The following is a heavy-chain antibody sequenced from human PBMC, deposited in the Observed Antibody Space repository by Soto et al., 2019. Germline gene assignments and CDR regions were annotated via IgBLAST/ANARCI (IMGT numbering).Heavy chain of an antibody. CDR3: AKDSHPNYDFWSGYNWFDP. CDR1: GFTFSSYG. D-gene: IGHD3-3*01. CDR2: ISYDGSNK. Sequence: GGSLRLSCAASGFTFSSYGMHWVRQAPGKGLEWVAVISYDGSNKYYADSVKGRFTISRDNSKNTLYLQMNSLRAEDTAVYYCAKDSHPNYDFWSGYNWFDPWGQGTLVTVSS. V-gene: IGHV3-30*18. J-gene: IGHJ5*02.